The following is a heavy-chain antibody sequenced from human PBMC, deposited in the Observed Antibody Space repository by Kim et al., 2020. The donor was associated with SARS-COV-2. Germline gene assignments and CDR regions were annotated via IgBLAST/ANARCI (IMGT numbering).Heavy chain of an antibody. D-gene: IGHD5-12*01. J-gene: IGHJ6*02. Sequence: GGSLRLSCAASGFTFSSYAMHWVRQAPGKGLEWVAVISYDGSNKYYADSVKGRFTISRDNSKNTLYLQMNSLRAEDTAVYYCARDVGWPYIVATGGGMDVWGQGTTVTVSS. CDR3: ARDVGWPYIVATGGGMDV. CDR2: ISYDGSNK. V-gene: IGHV3-30*04. CDR1: GFTFSSYA.